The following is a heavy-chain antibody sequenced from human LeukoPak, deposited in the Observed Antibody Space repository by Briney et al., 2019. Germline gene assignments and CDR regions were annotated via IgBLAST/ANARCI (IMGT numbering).Heavy chain of an antibody. CDR2: ISYEGGTT. CDR1: GFTFSNYG. Sequence: GRSLRLSCAGAGFTFSNYGMHWVRQAPGKGLDWVAVISYEGGTTYYADSVKGRFTISRDNSRNTLFLQMDSLRAEDTAVYYCAKDAGYSYGFDYWGQGTLVTVSS. CDR3: AKDAGYSYGFDY. J-gene: IGHJ4*02. V-gene: IGHV3-30*18. D-gene: IGHD5-18*01.